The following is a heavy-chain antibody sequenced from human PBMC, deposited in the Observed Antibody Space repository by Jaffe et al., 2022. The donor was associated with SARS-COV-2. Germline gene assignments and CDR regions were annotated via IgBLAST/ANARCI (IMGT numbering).Heavy chain of an antibody. CDR1: GGSISSYY. CDR2: IYYGGST. CDR3: ARLSRYSYDFDY. Sequence: QVQLQESGPGLAKPSETLSLTCTVSGGSISSYYWSWIRQPPGKGLEWIGYIYYGGSTNYNPSLKSRVTISVDTSKNQFSLKLSSVTAADTAVYYCARLSRYSYDFDYWGQGTLVTVSS. J-gene: IGHJ4*02. D-gene: IGHD5-18*01. V-gene: IGHV4-59*08.